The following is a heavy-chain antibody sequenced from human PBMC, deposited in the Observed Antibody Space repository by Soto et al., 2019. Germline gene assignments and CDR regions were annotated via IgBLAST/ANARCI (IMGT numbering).Heavy chain of an antibody. J-gene: IGHJ4*02. CDR3: VRGGIVDMHYFDY. CDR2: ISYDGSNK. CDR1: GFTFSSYG. Sequence: PGGSLRLSCAASGFTFSSYGMHWVRQAPGKGLEWVAVISYDGSNKYYADSVKGRFTISRDNSKNTLYLQMNSLRAEDTAVYFCVRGGIVDMHYFDYWGQGTLVTVSS. D-gene: IGHD5-12*01. V-gene: IGHV3-30*03.